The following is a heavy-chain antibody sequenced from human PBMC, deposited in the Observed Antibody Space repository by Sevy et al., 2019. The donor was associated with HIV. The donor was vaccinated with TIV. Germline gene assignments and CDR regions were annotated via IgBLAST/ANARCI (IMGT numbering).Heavy chain of an antibody. J-gene: IGHJ5*02. Sequence: WGSLRLSCSASGFIFNTYAMTWVRQAPGKGLDWVSTISPSGGSTYYADSVRGRFSISRDNSKNTVYLEMNSLRAEDTAVYYCAKEALWGFDPWGQGTLVTVSS. CDR2: ISPSGGST. CDR3: AKEALWGFDP. V-gene: IGHV3-23*01. CDR1: GFIFNTYA. D-gene: IGHD3-16*01.